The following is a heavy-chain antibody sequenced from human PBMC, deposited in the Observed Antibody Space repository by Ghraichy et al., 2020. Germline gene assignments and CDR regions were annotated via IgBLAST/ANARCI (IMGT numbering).Heavy chain of an antibody. CDR2: MYGDGTT. Sequence: GSLRLSCAASGFTISTYYMSWVRQAPGKGLEWVSVMYGDGTTYYADSVKGRFTISRDNSKNTLYLQMDTLRAEDTAIYSCARDLIYWGQGTRVTVSS. J-gene: IGHJ4*02. V-gene: IGHV3-66*01. CDR3: ARDLIY. CDR1: GFTISTYY.